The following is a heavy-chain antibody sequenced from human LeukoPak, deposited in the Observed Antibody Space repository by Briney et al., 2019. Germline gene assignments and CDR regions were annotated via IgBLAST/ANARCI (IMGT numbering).Heavy chain of an antibody. CDR1: GFTFSSYW. V-gene: IGHV3-7*03. Sequence: GGSLRLSCAASGFTFSSYWVSWVRHAPGEGREWVANIKQGGSEQYYVHSVTGRFTISRDNAKTSLYLQMTSLRAEDTAVYYCARVVTMIAVVITPRGGYYFDYWSQGTLVTVSS. D-gene: IGHD3-22*01. CDR3: ARVVTMIAVVITPRGGYYFDY. J-gene: IGHJ4*02. CDR2: IKQGGSEQ.